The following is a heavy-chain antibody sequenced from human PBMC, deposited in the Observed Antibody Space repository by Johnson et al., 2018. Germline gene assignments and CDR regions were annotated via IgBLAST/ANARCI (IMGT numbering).Heavy chain of an antibody. CDR2: IYYSGST. Sequence: QVQLVESGPGLVKPSETLSLTCTVSGGSISSSSYYWGWIRQPPGKGLEWIGSIYYSGSTYYNPSLKSRVTISVDTSKNQFSLKLSSVTAADTAVYYCARGLGYGAFDIWGQGTMVTVSS. D-gene: IGHD2-15*01. CDR3: ARGLGYGAFDI. CDR1: GGSISSSSYY. V-gene: IGHV4-39*07. J-gene: IGHJ3*02.